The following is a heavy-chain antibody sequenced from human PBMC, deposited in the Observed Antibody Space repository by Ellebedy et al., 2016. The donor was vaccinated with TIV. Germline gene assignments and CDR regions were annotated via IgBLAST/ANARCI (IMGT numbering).Heavy chain of an antibody. D-gene: IGHD3-22*01. V-gene: IGHV4-34*09. J-gene: IGHJ5*02. Sequence: SETLSLTCAVYGGSFSGYYWSWIRQPPGKGLEWIGEINHSGSTYYNPSLKSRVTISVDTSKNQFSLKLSSVTAADTAVYYCARGYDSSGQNWFDPWGQGTLVTVSS. CDR1: GGSFSGYY. CDR2: INHSGST. CDR3: ARGYDSSGQNWFDP.